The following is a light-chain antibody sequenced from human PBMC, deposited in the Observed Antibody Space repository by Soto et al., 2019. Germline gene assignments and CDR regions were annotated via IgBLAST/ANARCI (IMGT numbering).Light chain of an antibody. CDR2: DNN. J-gene: IGLJ3*02. Sequence: QSVLTQPPSVSAAPGRKVTISCSGSSSNIGNNYVSWYQQFPGTAPQLLIYDNNKRPSGIPDRFSGSKSGTSATLGITGLQTGDVADYYCGTWDSSLSAWVFGGGTKVTVL. V-gene: IGLV1-51*01. CDR1: SSNIGNNY. CDR3: GTWDSSLSAWV.